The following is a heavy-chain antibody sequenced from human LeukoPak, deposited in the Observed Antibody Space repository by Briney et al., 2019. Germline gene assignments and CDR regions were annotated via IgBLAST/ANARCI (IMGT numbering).Heavy chain of an antibody. CDR3: ARGGDIVVVPAAIWGMDV. J-gene: IGHJ6*02. CDR2: IYYSGST. V-gene: IGHV4-59*01. Sequence: SETLSLTCTVSGGSISSYYWSWIRQPPGKGLEWIGYIYYSGSTNYNPSLKSRVTISVDTSKNQFSLKLSSVTAADTAVYYCARGGDIVVVPAAIWGMDVWGQGTTVTVSS. D-gene: IGHD2-2*01. CDR1: GGSISSYY.